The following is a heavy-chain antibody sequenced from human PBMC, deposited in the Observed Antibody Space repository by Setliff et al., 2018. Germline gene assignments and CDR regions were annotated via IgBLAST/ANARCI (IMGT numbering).Heavy chain of an antibody. CDR2: INHSGST. D-gene: IGHD1-26*01. Sequence: SETLSLTCTVYGGSFSDHFWSWIRQPPGKGLEWIGEINHSGSTNYNPSLKSRVTISVDTSKNQFSLKLSSVTAADTAVYYCASMGATRDYWGQGTLVTVSS. V-gene: IGHV4-34*01. CDR3: ASMGATRDY. CDR1: GGSFSDHF. J-gene: IGHJ4*02.